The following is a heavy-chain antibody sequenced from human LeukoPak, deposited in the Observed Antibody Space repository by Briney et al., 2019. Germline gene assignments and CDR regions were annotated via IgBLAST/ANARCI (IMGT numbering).Heavy chain of an antibody. Sequence: SETLSLTCTVSGGSISSSSYYWGWIRQPPGKGLEWIGSIYYSGSTYYNPSLKSRVTISVDTSKNQFSLKLSSVTAADTAVYYCARGKDVTTHSNWFDPWGQGTLVTVSS. CDR3: ARGKDVTTHSNWFDP. D-gene: IGHD4-17*01. CDR1: GGSISSSSYY. CDR2: IYYSGST. J-gene: IGHJ5*02. V-gene: IGHV4-39*07.